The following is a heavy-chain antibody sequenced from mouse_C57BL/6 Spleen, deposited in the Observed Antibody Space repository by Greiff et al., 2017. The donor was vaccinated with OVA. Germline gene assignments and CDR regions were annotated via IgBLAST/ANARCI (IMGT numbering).Heavy chain of an antibody. CDR2: ISDGGSYT. Sequence: EVKLVESGGGLVKPGGSLKLSCAASGFTFSSYAMSWVRQTPEKRLEWVATISDGGSYTYYPDNVKGRFTISRDNAKNNLYLQMSQLKAEDTAMYYCARKGTTVQFAYWGQGTLVTVSA. V-gene: IGHV5-4*03. CDR3: ARKGTTVQFAY. D-gene: IGHD1-1*01. J-gene: IGHJ3*01. CDR1: GFTFSSYA.